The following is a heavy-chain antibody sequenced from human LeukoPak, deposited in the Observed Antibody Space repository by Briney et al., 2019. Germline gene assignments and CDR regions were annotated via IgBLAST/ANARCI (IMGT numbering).Heavy chain of an antibody. J-gene: IGHJ4*02. CDR1: GFTFITYG. Sequence: GGSLRLSCAASGFTFITYGMHGVRRAPGKGVEGVAFIQYDGSNKYSADSVERRFTISRDNSKNTLHLQMNSLRAEDTAVYHCAKDPSCSGGTCSSHPDYWGQGILVTVSS. D-gene: IGHD2-15*01. CDR2: IQYDGSNK. CDR3: AKDPSCSGGTCSSHPDY. V-gene: IGHV3-30*02.